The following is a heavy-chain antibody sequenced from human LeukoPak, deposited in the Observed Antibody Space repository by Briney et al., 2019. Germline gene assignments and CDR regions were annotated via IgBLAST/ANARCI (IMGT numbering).Heavy chain of an antibody. D-gene: IGHD2-15*01. V-gene: IGHV1-69*05. J-gene: IGHJ4*02. Sequence: GSSVKVSCKASGGTFSSYAISWVRQAPGQGLEWMERIIPIFGTANYAQKFQGRVTITTDESTSTAYMEPSSLRSEDTAVYYCAREERRGGKATPDFDYWGQGTLVTVSS. CDR2: IIPIFGTA. CDR3: AREERRGGKATPDFDY. CDR1: GGTFSSYA.